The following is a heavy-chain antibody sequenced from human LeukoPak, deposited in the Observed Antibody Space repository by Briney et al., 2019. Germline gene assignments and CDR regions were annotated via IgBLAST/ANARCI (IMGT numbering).Heavy chain of an antibody. Sequence: SVKASCKASGGTFSSYAISWVRQAPGQGLEWMGGIIPIFGTANYAQKFQGRVTITADESTSTAYMELSSLRSEDTAVYYCATMIVVVPAAIGWFDPWGQGTLVTVSS. V-gene: IGHV1-69*13. D-gene: IGHD2-2*02. CDR3: ATMIVVVPAAIGWFDP. CDR2: IIPIFGTA. CDR1: GGTFSSYA. J-gene: IGHJ5*02.